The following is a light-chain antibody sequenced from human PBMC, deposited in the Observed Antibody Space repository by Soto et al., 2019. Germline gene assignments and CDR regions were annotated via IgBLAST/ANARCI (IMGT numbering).Light chain of an antibody. Sequence: QSALTQPASVSGSPGQSITISCTGTSSDVGAYTYVSWYQQHPGKAPKLMIYDVSNRPSGVSYRFSGSKSGNTAFLIISGLQAAEEDDYYCTSYSSNSTPYVFGGGTQLTVL. CDR1: SSDVGAYTY. CDR2: DVS. J-gene: IGLJ2*01. CDR3: TSYSSNSTPYV. V-gene: IGLV2-14*01.